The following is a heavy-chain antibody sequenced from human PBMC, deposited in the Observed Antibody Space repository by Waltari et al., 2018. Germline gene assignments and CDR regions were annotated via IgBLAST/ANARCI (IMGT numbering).Heavy chain of an antibody. Sequence: QVQVVQSGPEVKKPGASVTVSCRASGYSFLDYGIIWVRQAPGQALEWRGRIDIYNGHTKYAQKFQGRVTMTTDTSTSTAYMELRSLTSDDTAVYYCARDKDFSFYYYMDVWGEGTTVTVSS. CDR3: ARDKDFSFYYYMDV. CDR2: IDIYNGHT. J-gene: IGHJ6*03. CDR1: GYSFLDYG. D-gene: IGHD3-3*01. V-gene: IGHV1-18*01.